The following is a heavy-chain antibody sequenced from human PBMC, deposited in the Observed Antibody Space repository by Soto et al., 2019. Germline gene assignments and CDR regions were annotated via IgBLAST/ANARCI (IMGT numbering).Heavy chain of an antibody. J-gene: IGHJ4*02. Sequence: QVQLVQSGAEVKKPGASVKVSCKASGYSFATYGFSWVRQAPGQGLECVGWISAHNGDTHYSQKFQGRVTLTTYTSTNPGYMELRSLTSDDTAVYFCATEPIYYNDGSGYYPLGHWGQGTLVTVSS. CDR1: GYSFATYG. CDR3: ATEPIYYNDGSGYYPLGH. V-gene: IGHV1-18*04. CDR2: ISAHNGDT. D-gene: IGHD3-22*01.